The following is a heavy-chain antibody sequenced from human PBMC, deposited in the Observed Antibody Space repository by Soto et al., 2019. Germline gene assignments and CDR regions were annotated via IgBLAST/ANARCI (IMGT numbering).Heavy chain of an antibody. CDR1: GGSIYTYS. J-gene: IGHJ4*02. Sequence: SETLSLTCTGSGGSIYTYSWTWLRQPAGKGLEWIGHIYSSGSANYNPSLKSRVSMSVDTSKNQFSLKLNSLTAADTAVYYCATIVGANDYWCQCPMV. CDR3: ATIVGANDY. CDR2: IYSSGSA. V-gene: IGHV4-4*07. D-gene: IGHD1-26*01.